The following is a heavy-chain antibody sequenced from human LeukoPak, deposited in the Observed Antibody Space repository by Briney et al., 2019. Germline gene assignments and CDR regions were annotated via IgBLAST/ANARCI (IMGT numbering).Heavy chain of an antibody. Sequence: GASVKVSCKASGFTFTSSAMQWVRQARGQRLEWIGWIVVGSGNTNYAQKFQGRVTMTRNTSISTAYMELSSLRSEDTAVYYCATWYSSGWYSYWGQGTLVTVSS. J-gene: IGHJ4*02. D-gene: IGHD6-19*01. CDR1: GFTFTSSA. CDR2: IVVGSGNT. CDR3: ATWYSSGWYSY. V-gene: IGHV1-58*02.